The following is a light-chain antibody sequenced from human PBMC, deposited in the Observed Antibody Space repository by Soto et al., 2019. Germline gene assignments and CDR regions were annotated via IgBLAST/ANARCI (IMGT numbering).Light chain of an antibody. Sequence: QSALTQPASLSGSPGQSITSSCTGTGSDIGGYNYVSWYQQHPGKAPKLIIHDVTNRPSGVSDRFFGSKSGNTASLTISGLQAEDEADYYCSSYRASSTTHYVFGTGTKLTVL. CDR2: DVT. V-gene: IGLV2-14*03. CDR3: SSYRASSTTHYV. CDR1: GSDIGGYNY. J-gene: IGLJ1*01.